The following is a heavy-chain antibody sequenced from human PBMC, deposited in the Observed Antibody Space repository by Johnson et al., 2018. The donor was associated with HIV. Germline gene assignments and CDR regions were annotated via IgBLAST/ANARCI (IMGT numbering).Heavy chain of an antibody. Sequence: QVQLVESGGGVVQPGGSLRLSCAASGFTFSSYGMHWVRQAPGKGLEWVAFIRYDGSNKYYADSVKGRLTISRDNSKNTLYLQMHSLRAEDTAVYYCAKGGITMAPDAFDIWGQGTMVTVSS. J-gene: IGHJ3*02. V-gene: IGHV3-30*02. CDR3: AKGGITMAPDAFDI. CDR2: IRYDGSNK. CDR1: GFTFSSYG. D-gene: IGHD3-10*01.